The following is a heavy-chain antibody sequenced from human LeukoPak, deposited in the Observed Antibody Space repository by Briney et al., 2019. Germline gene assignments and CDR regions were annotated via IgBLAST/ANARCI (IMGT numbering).Heavy chain of an antibody. CDR1: GGSFSGDY. D-gene: IGHD2-15*01. CDR2: INHSGST. V-gene: IGHV4-34*01. Sequence: SETLSLTCAVYGGSFSGDYWSWIRQPPGEGLEWIGEINHSGSTNYNPSLKSRVTISVDTSKNQFSLKLSSVTAADTAVYYCARAAVVAAASGWFDPWGQGTLVTVSS. CDR3: ARAAVVAAASGWFDP. J-gene: IGHJ5*02.